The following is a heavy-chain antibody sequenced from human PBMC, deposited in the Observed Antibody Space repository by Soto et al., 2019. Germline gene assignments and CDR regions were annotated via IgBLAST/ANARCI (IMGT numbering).Heavy chain of an antibody. CDR3: ARSLMVRGVISYYYYYGMDV. J-gene: IGHJ6*02. Sequence: GGSLKISCKGSGYSFTSYWIGWVRQMPGKGLEWMGIIYPGDSDTRYSPSFQGQVTISADKSISTAYLQWSSLKASDTAMYYCARSLMVRGVISYYYYYGMDVWGQGTTVTVSS. V-gene: IGHV5-51*01. CDR2: IYPGDSDT. D-gene: IGHD3-10*01. CDR1: GYSFTSYW.